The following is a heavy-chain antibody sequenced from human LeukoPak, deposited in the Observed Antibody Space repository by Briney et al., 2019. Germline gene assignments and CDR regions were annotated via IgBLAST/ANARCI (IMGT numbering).Heavy chain of an antibody. V-gene: IGHV3-48*04. Sequence: GGSLRLSCVASRFTFNNYWMNLVRQAPGKGLEWVSYISSSGSTIYYADSVKGRFTISRDNAKNSLYLQMNSLRAEDTAVYYCAELGITMIGGVWGKGTTVTVSS. CDR1: RFTFNNYW. D-gene: IGHD3-10*02. CDR2: ISSSGSTI. CDR3: AELGITMIGGV. J-gene: IGHJ6*04.